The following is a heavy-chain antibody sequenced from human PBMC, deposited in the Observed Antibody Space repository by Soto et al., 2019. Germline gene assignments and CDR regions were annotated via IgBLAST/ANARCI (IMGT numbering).Heavy chain of an antibody. V-gene: IGHV3-23*01. D-gene: IGHD6-19*01. CDR3: AKGRGSGWAWYFDN. CDR1: GVSFKESA. CDR2: ISDTGAST. Sequence: HCGCLGLGCAASGVSFKESAMNWVRQAPGKGLEWVASISDTGASTWYAESVRGRLSISRDNSKNTLYLQMNSLRGEDTAVYYCAKGRGSGWAWYFDNWGQGTLVTVSS. J-gene: IGHJ4*02.